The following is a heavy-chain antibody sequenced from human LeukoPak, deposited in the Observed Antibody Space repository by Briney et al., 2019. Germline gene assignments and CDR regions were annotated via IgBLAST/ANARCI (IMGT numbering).Heavy chain of an antibody. CDR1: GGSISSYY. J-gene: IGHJ4*02. D-gene: IGHD3-9*01. V-gene: IGHV4-59*08. CDR2: IYYSGST. Sequence: SETLSLTCTVSGGSISSYYWSWIRQPPGKGLEWIGYIYYSGSTNYNPSLKIRVTISVDTSKNQFSLKLSSVTAADTAVYYCARSGQLRYFDWHYFDYWGQGTLVTVSS. CDR3: ARSGQLRYFDWHYFDY.